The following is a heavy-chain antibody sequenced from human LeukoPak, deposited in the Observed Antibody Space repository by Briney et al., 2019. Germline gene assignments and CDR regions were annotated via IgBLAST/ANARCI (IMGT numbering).Heavy chain of an antibody. D-gene: IGHD3-22*01. CDR2: IYYSGST. J-gene: IGHJ4*02. V-gene: IGHV4-30-4*08. Sequence: PSETLSLTCTVSGGSISSGDYYWRWIRQPPGKGLEWIGYIYYSGSTYYNPSLKSRVTISVDTSKNQFSLKLSSVTAADTAVYYCARPYYYDSSGYFFDYWGQGTLVTVSS. CDR1: GGSISSGDYY. CDR3: ARPYYYDSSGYFFDY.